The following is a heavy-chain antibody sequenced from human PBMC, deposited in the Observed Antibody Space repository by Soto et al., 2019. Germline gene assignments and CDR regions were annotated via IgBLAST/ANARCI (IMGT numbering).Heavy chain of an antibody. J-gene: IGHJ4*01. CDR1: GFMFSVYG. CDR3: AKTIDTPSCVRRRGRGAMLDY. CDR2: ISSDGRSE. V-gene: IGHV3-30*18. Sequence: QVQLVESGGGVVQPGRSLRLSCAASGFMFSVYGMHWVRQAPGKGPEWVAVISSDGRSEFYADPVKGRFNKSSDNPKSTVALQMNSQRTEDTDIYYYAKTIDTPSCVRRRGRGAMLDYWGDGNLVTVSS. D-gene: IGHD3-16*01.